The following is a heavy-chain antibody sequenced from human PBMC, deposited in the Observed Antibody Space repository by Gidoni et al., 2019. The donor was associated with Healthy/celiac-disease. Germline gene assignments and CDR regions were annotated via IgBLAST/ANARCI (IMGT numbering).Heavy chain of an antibody. J-gene: IGHJ4*02. CDR1: GFTFSSYG. CDR2: IWYDGSNK. D-gene: IGHD3-22*01. CDR3: AREWDDSIGYLDY. Sequence: QVQLVESGGGVVQPGRSLRLSCAASGFTFSSYGMHWVRQAPGKGLEWVAVIWYDGSNKYYADSVTVRFTISRDNSKNTLYLQMNSLRAEDTAVYYCAREWDDSIGYLDYWGQGTLVTVSS. V-gene: IGHV3-33*01.